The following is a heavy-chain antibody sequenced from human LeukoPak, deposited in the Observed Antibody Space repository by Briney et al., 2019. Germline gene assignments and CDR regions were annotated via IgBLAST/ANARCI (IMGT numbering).Heavy chain of an antibody. Sequence: GGSLRLSCAASGFTFSSYAMHWVRQAPGKGLEWVAVISYDGSNKYYADSVKGRFTISRDNSKNTLYLQMNSLRAEDTAVYYGASSEVAGTPFDYWAKEPVLTLS. D-gene: IGHD6-19*01. CDR1: GFTFSSYA. CDR2: ISYDGSNK. CDR3: ASSEVAGTPFDY. V-gene: IGHV3-30-3*01. J-gene: IGHJ4*01.